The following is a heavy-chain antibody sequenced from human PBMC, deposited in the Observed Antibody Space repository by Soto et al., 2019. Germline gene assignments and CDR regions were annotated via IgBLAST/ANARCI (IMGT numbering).Heavy chain of an antibody. CDR1: GYTFTTYD. Sequence: ASVKVSCKASGYTFTTYDINWVRQAPGQGLEWMGWMNPYTGKAGYAQKFQGRVTMTRDNSISTAYMELSSLRSEDTAVYYCARRKERSGPNYFDYWGLGTMVTVSS. CDR2: MNPYTGKA. CDR3: ARRKERSGPNYFDY. J-gene: IGHJ4*02. V-gene: IGHV1-8*01. D-gene: IGHD6-25*01.